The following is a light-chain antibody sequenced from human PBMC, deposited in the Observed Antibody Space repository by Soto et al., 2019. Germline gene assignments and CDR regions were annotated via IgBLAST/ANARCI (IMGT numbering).Light chain of an antibody. CDR1: QSVSRN. CDR2: GTS. CDR3: QQYNNWPRT. J-gene: IGKJ1*01. Sequence: EVVMTQSPATLSVSPGARAPLSCRASQSVSRNVAWYQQKPGQAPRLLIFGTSTRATGFPARFSGSGSGTEFTLTISSLQSEDFAVYFCQQYNNWPRTFGQGTKVDIK. V-gene: IGKV3-15*01.